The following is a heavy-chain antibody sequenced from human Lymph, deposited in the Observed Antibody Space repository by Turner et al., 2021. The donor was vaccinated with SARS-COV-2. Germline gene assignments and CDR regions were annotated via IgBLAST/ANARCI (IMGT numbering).Heavy chain of an antibody. CDR3: ARQTVNNWVDP. CDR1: GGSMTNNY. Sequence: QVQLQESGPRLVKPLQTLSLTCTVPGGSMTNNYWSWSRQPPGKRLEWIGFIYYRGDTNYNPTLKSRVTISVDTSENQSSLKLTSVTAADTAIYYGARQTVNNWVDPWGQGTLVTVSS. CDR2: IYYRGDT. D-gene: IGHD2-21*02. J-gene: IGHJ5*02. V-gene: IGHV4-59*01.